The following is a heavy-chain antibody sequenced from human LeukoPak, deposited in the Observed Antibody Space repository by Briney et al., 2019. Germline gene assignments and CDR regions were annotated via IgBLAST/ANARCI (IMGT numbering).Heavy chain of an antibody. J-gene: IGHJ4*02. CDR2: INGNGGST. Sequence: GGSLRLSCAASGFTFSDYAMHWVRQAPGKGLEWVSIINGNGGSTHYADSVKGRFTVSRDNSKDSLYLQMNSLTTEDTAFYYCAKDSLWAYDCWGQGTLVTVSS. CDR1: GFTFSDYA. D-gene: IGHD7-27*01. CDR3: AKDSLWAYDC. V-gene: IGHV3-43*02.